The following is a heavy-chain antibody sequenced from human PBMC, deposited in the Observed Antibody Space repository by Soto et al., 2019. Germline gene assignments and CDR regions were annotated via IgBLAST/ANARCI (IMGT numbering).Heavy chain of an antibody. CDR1: GYTFTSYD. CDR3: AGGSLTGYNYYYYYLDV. J-gene: IGHJ6*03. Sequence: VASVKVSCKASGYTFTSYDINWVRQATGQGLEWMGWMNPNSGNTGYAQKFQGRVTMTRNTSISTAYMELSSLRSEDTAVYYCAGGSLTGYNYYYYYLDVWGKGTTVIVS. V-gene: IGHV1-8*01. CDR2: MNPNSGNT. D-gene: IGHD3-9*01.